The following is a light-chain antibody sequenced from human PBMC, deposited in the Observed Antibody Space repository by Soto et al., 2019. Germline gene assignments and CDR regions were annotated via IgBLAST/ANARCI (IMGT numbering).Light chain of an antibody. CDR3: CSYAGCSTLV. Sequence: QSALTQSASVSGSPGQSITISCTGTSSDVGSYKLVSWYQQHPGKAPKLMIYEGSKRPSGVSNRFSGSNSGNTASLTISGLQAEDEADYYCCSYAGCSTLVFGGGTKLTVL. J-gene: IGLJ2*01. V-gene: IGLV2-23*01. CDR1: SSDVGSYKL. CDR2: EGS.